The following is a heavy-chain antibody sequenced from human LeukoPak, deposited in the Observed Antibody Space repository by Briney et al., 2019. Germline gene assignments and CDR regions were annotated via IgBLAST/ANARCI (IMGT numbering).Heavy chain of an antibody. V-gene: IGHV3-30*18. Sequence: RGSLRLSCAASGFTFSSYGMHWVRQAPGKGLEWVAVISYDGSNKYYADSVKGRSTISRDNSKNTLYLQMNSLRAEDTAVYYCAKDGDYYDSSGYYSPFDYWGQGTLVTVSS. CDR2: ISYDGSNK. CDR1: GFTFSSYG. J-gene: IGHJ4*02. D-gene: IGHD3-22*01. CDR3: AKDGDYYDSSGYYSPFDY.